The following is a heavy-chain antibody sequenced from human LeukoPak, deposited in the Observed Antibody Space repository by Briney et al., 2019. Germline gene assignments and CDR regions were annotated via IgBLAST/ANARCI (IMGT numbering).Heavy chain of an antibody. D-gene: IGHD6-13*01. V-gene: IGHV3-23*01. CDR1: GFTFSSYA. Sequence: QSGGALRLSCAASGFTFSSYAMSWVRQAPGKGLEWVSAISGSGGSTYYADSVKGRFTISRDNSKNTLYLQMNSLRAEDTAVYYCAKDNEMAAGTGEYAGYWGQGTLVTVSS. CDR2: ISGSGGST. J-gene: IGHJ4*02. CDR3: AKDNEMAAGTGEYAGY.